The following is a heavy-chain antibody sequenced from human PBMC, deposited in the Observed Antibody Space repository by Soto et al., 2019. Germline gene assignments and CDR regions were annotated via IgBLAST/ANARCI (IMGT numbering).Heavy chain of an antibody. D-gene: IGHD1-26*01. CDR1: GGTFSSYA. CDR3: ARDYFISGSYAHDAFDI. V-gene: IGHV1-69*13. CDR2: IIPIFGTA. Sequence: ASVKVSCKASGGTFSSYAISWVRQAPGQGLEWMGGIIPIFGTANYAQKFQGRVTITADESTSTAYMELSSLRSEDTAVYYCARDYFISGSYAHDAFDIWGQGTMVTVSS. J-gene: IGHJ3*02.